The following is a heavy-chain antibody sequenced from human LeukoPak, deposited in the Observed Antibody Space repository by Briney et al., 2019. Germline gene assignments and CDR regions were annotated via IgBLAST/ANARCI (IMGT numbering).Heavy chain of an antibody. D-gene: IGHD3-10*01. CDR2: IYYSGST. J-gene: IGHJ3*02. CDR1: GGSVSSGSYY. Sequence: PSETLSLTCTVSGGSVSSGSYYWSWIRQPPGKGLEWIGYIYYSGSTSYNPSLKSRVTISVDTSKNQFSLKLSSVTAADTAVYYCARETTYYYGSGLDAFDIWGQGTMVTVSS. CDR3: ARETTYYYGSGLDAFDI. V-gene: IGHV4-61*01.